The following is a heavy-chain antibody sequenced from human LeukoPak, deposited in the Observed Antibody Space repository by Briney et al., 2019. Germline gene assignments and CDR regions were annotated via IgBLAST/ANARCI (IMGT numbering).Heavy chain of an antibody. CDR3: AELGITMIGGV. V-gene: IGHV3-11*04. CDR1: GGSIGSSDSF. CDR2: ISSSGSTI. D-gene: IGHD3-10*02. Sequence: PSETLSLTCTVSGGSIGSSDSFWGWVRQAPGQGLEWVSYISSSGSTIYYADSVKGRFTISRDNAKNSLYLQMNSLRAEDTAVYYCAELGITMIGGVWGKGTTVTISS. J-gene: IGHJ6*04.